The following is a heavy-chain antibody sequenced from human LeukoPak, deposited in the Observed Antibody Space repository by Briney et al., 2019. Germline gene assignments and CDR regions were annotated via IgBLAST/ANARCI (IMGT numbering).Heavy chain of an antibody. D-gene: IGHD1-26*01. Sequence: PGGSLRLSCAASAFTFTNYHMNWVRQAPGKGLEWVSFISSSGGTIYYADSVKGRFTISRDNAKKSLYLQMNSLRAGDTAIYYCARVHSGSYYVLDYWGQGTMVTVSS. CDR3: ARVHSGSYYVLDY. CDR2: ISSSGGTI. J-gene: IGHJ4*02. V-gene: IGHV3-48*04. CDR1: AFTFTNYH.